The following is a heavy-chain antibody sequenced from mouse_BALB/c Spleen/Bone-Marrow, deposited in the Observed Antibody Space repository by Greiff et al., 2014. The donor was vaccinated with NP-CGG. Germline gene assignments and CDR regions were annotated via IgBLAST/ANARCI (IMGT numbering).Heavy chain of an antibody. D-gene: IGHD2-4*01. J-gene: IGHJ4*01. V-gene: IGHV1-4*02. CDR2: INPSSGYT. CDR1: GYTFTYYT. Sequence: QVQLQQSAAELARPGALVKMSCKTSGYTFTYYTMHWVKQRPGQGLEWIGYINPSSGYTDYNQKFKDKTTLTTDKSSSTAYLQLSSLTSEDSAVYYCVRENYDYDGDAMDYWGQGTSVTVSS. CDR3: VRENYDYDGDAMDY.